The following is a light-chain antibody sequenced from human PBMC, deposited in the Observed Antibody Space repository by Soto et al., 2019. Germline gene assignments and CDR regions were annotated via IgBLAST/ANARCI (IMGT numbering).Light chain of an antibody. CDR3: SSYAGTHVV. Sequence: QSALTQPPSASGSPGQSVTISCTGTSSDVGDYNSVSWYQQHPGKAPKLMIYDVSKRPSGVPDRFSGSKSGNTASLTVSELQAEDEADYYCSSYAGTHVVFGTGTKLTVL. CDR2: DVS. CDR1: SSDVGDYNS. J-gene: IGLJ1*01. V-gene: IGLV2-8*01.